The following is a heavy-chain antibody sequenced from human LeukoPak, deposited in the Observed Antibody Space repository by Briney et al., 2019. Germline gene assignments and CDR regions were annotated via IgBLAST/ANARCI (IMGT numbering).Heavy chain of an antibody. Sequence: GESLKISCKGSGYTFTTYWIAWVRQMPGKGLEWMGIIYPGDSDARYSPSFHGQVTISADKSINTAYLQWSSLKASDTAMYFCSRPLFGNNSRLKGAHYFYGKEVWGQGTTI. J-gene: IGHJ6*02. V-gene: IGHV5-51*01. CDR3: SRPLFGNNSRLKGAHYFYGKEV. CDR2: IYPGDSDA. D-gene: IGHD2-21*01. CDR1: GYTFTTYW.